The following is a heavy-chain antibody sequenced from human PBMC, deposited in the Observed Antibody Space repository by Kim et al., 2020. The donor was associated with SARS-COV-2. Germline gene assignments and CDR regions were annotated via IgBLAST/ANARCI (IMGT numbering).Heavy chain of an antibody. CDR3: AKIPYSSGWSGYFQH. CDR1: GFTFTTYA. Sequence: GGSLRLSCAASGFTFTTYAMSWVRQAPGKGLEWVSAISGSGSATYYADSVKGRFTVSRDNSKNTLYLQMNSLRAEDTAVYYCAKIPYSSGWSGYFQHWGQGTLATVSS. D-gene: IGHD6-19*01. V-gene: IGHV3-23*01. J-gene: IGHJ1*01. CDR2: ISGSGSAT.